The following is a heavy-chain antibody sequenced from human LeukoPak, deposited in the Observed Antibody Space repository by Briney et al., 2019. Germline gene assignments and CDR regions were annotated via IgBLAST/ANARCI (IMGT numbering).Heavy chain of an antibody. V-gene: IGHV4-34*01. CDR2: INHSGST. D-gene: IGHD3-22*01. CDR1: GGSFSGYY. Sequence: PSETLSLTCAVCGGSFSGYYWSWIRQPPGKGLEWIGEINHSGSTNYNPSLKSRVTISVDTSKDQFSLNLSSVTAADTAVYYCARDHDYYDTTWFDPRGQGTLVTVSS. CDR3: ARDHDYYDTTWFDP. J-gene: IGHJ5*02.